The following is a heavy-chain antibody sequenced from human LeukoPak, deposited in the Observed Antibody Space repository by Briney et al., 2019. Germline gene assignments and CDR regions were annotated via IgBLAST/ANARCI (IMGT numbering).Heavy chain of an antibody. V-gene: IGHV1-2*06. Sequence: ASVKVSCKASGYTFTDYYMHWVRQAPGQGLEWMGRINPNSGGTNYAQKFQGRVTMTRDTSISTAYMELSRLISDDTAVYYCARGRYSSSSSYHFGYWGQGTLVTVSS. CDR2: INPNSGGT. CDR1: GYTFTDYY. D-gene: IGHD6-6*01. CDR3: ARGRYSSSSSYHFGY. J-gene: IGHJ4*02.